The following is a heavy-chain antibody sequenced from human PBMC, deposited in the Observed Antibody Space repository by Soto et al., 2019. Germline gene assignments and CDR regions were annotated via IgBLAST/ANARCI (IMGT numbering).Heavy chain of an antibody. Sequence: GGSLRLSCAPSGFTFGIYAMSWVRQAPGKGLEWVSTISASGGNTYYADSVKGRFTISRDNSQNTLYLQMNSLRAEDTAVYYCAKMETNYDSSGLDYWGQGTLVTVSS. CDR3: AKMETNYDSSGLDY. CDR2: ISASGGNT. V-gene: IGHV3-23*01. D-gene: IGHD3-22*01. CDR1: GFTFGIYA. J-gene: IGHJ4*02.